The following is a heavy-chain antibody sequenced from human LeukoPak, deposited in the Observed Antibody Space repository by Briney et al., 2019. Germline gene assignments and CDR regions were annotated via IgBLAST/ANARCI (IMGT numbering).Heavy chain of an antibody. D-gene: IGHD4-11*01. Sequence: GGSLRLSCAASGFTFSSYEMNWVRQAPGKGLEWVSYISSSGSTIYYADSVKGRFTISRDNAKNSLYLQMNSLRAEDTAVYYCAKDGVLGSNYVGYYYMDVWGKGTTVTVSS. CDR1: GFTFSSYE. CDR2: ISSSGSTI. J-gene: IGHJ6*03. CDR3: AKDGVLGSNYVGYYYMDV. V-gene: IGHV3-48*03.